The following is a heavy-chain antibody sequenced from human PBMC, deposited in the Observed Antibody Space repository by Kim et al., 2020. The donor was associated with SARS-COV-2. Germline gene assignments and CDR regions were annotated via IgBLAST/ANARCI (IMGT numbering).Heavy chain of an antibody. CDR2: IKSNTDGGTT. CDR1: GFTFSNAW. J-gene: IGHJ4*02. CDR3: TTGGGY. D-gene: IGHD5-12*01. V-gene: IGHV3-15*01. Sequence: GGSLSLSCAATGFTFSNAWMSWVRQAPGKGLEWVGRIKSNTDGGTTDYAAPVKGRFTISRDDSKNTLYLQMNSLKTEDTAVYYCTTGGGYWGQGTLVTVSS.